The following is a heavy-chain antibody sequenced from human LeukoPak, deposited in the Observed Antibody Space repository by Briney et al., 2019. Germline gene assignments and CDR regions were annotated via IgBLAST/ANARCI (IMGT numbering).Heavy chain of an antibody. Sequence: AETLSLTCTVSGGSISSSSYYWGWIRQPPGKGLEWIVSIYYGGNTYFNPSLKSRVTISVDTSKNQFALKLSSVTAADTAFYCCARHSNGYFDYWGQGTLVTVSS. J-gene: IGHJ4*02. CDR2: IYYGGNT. CDR3: ARHSNGYFDY. CDR1: GGSISSSSYY. V-gene: IGHV4-39*01. D-gene: IGHD3-22*01.